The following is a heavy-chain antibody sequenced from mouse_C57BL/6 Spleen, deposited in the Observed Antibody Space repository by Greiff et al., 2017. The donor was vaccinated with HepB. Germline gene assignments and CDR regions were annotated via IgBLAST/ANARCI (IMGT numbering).Heavy chain of an antibody. J-gene: IGHJ3*01. Sequence: EVKLLESGGGLVKPGGSLKLSCAASGFTFSSYAMSWVRQTPEKRLEWVATISDGGSYTYYPDNVKGRFTISRDNAKNNLYLQMSHLKSEDTAMYYCARDAGTFFAYWGQGTLVTVSA. CDR1: GFTFSSYA. V-gene: IGHV5-4*01. CDR2: ISDGGSYT. CDR3: ARDAGTFFAY. D-gene: IGHD4-1*01.